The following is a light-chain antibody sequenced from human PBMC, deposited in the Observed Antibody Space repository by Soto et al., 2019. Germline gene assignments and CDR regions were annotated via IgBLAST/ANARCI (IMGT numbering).Light chain of an antibody. CDR1: QTVNNNY. J-gene: IGKJ1*01. CDR3: QHYGSSWT. Sequence: GDRATRSGRASQTVNNNYLAWYQQIPGQAPRLLISGASGRATGTPDRFSGSESGTDFTLTISRLEPEDFAVYYCQHYGSSWTFGQGTKVDIK. V-gene: IGKV3-20*01. CDR2: GAS.